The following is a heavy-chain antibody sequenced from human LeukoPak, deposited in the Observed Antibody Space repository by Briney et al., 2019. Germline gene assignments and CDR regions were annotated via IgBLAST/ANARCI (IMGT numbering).Heavy chain of an antibody. Sequence: SETLSLTCTVSGGSISSYYWSWIRQPAGKGLEWIGRIYTSGSTNYNPSLKSRVTMSVDTSKNQFSLKLSSVTAADTAVYYCARDYGYGSGSSPYYYCYMDVWGKGTTVTISS. J-gene: IGHJ6*03. CDR2: IYTSGST. D-gene: IGHD3-10*01. CDR1: GGSISSYY. V-gene: IGHV4-4*07. CDR3: ARDYGYGSGSSPYYYCYMDV.